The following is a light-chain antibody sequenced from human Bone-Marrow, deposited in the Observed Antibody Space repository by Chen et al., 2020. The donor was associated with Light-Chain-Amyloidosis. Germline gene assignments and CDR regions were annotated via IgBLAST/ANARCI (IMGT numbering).Light chain of an antibody. CDR1: QSVDSNF. CDR3: QFYDDSLLT. CDR2: AAS. J-gene: IGKJ4*01. V-gene: IGKV3-20*01. Sequence: VILTQSPGTLSLSPGEGATLSCRASQSVDSNFLAWYQQRPGQAPRLLIYAASTRTTGGPPRFSGRGSGTDFTLINSEVEPEDFAVYYWQFYDDSLLTFGGGTKV.